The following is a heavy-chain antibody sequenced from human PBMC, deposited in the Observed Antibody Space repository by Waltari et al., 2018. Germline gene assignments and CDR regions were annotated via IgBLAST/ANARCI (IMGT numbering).Heavy chain of an antibody. D-gene: IGHD2-8*01. Sequence: EVQLVESGGGLVQTGGSLRLSCAASGFTFSSYWMSWVRQAPGKGLEWLANIDRDGSCKFFLGYVKGRFTISRDNAKNSVYLQMNSLTGEDTAVYYCATSLYASGNDWGQGTLVTVSS. CDR1: GFTFSSYW. CDR2: IDRDGSCK. CDR3: ATSLYASGND. J-gene: IGHJ4*02. V-gene: IGHV3-7*01.